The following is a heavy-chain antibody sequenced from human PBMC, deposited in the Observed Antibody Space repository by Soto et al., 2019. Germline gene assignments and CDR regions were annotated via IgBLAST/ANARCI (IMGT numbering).Heavy chain of an antibody. V-gene: IGHV4-39*01. Sequence: QLQLQESGPGLVKPSETLSLTCTVSGGSISSSSYYWGWIRQPPGKGLEWIGSIYYSGSTYYNPSLKSRVTISVDTSKNQFSLKLSSVTAADTAVYYCARYSSGWYDPYFDYWGQGTLVTVSS. D-gene: IGHD6-19*01. J-gene: IGHJ4*02. CDR3: ARYSSGWYDPYFDY. CDR1: GGSISSSSYY. CDR2: IYYSGST.